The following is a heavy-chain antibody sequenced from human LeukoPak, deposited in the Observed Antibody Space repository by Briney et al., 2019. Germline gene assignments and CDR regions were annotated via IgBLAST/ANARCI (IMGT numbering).Heavy chain of an antibody. D-gene: IGHD5-12*01. Sequence: PGGSLRLSCAASGFTLSDYWMHWVRQAPGKGLVWVSRINSDGSRIIYADSVKGRFTISRDNAKNMVYLQMNSLRADDTAVYFCARAPQIGFSGFDKNYWGQGTLVTVSS. CDR2: INSDGSRI. J-gene: IGHJ4*02. CDR1: GFTLSDYW. V-gene: IGHV3-74*01. CDR3: ARAPQIGFSGFDKNY.